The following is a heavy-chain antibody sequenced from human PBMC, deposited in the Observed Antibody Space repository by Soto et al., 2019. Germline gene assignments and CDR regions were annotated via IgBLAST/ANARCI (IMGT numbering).Heavy chain of an antibody. CDR3: ARGDLTTMVRGAEYFRKRWSGMDV. Sequence: PSETLSLTCAVYGGSFSGYYWSWIRQPPGKGLEWIGEINHSGSTNYNPSLKSRVTISVDTSKNQFSLKLSSVTAADTAVYYCARGDLTTMVRGAEYFRKRWSGMDVWGQGTTVTVSS. V-gene: IGHV4-34*01. CDR2: INHSGST. CDR1: GGSFSGYY. J-gene: IGHJ6*02. D-gene: IGHD3-10*01.